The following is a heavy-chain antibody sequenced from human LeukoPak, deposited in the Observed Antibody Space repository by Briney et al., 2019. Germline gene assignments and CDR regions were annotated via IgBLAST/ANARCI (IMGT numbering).Heavy chain of an antibody. CDR2: INAGNGNT. V-gene: IGHV1-3*01. CDR3: ARDRRYNWNDDYYGMDV. CDR1: GYTFTSYA. J-gene: IGHJ6*02. D-gene: IGHD1-1*01. Sequence: ASVKVSCKASGYTFTSYAMHWVRQAPGQRLEWMGWINAGNGNTKYSQKFQGRVTITRDTSASTAYMELSSLRSEDTAVYYCARDRRYNWNDDYYGMDVWGQGTTVTVSS.